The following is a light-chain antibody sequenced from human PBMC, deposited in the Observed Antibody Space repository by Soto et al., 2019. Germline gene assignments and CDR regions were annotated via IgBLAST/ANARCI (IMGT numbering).Light chain of an antibody. CDR3: QQDGSTPLT. Sequence: EIVLTQSPGTLSLSPGEIATLSCRASQSVGNNNLAWYQQKPGQAPRFLIYAASSRATGIPDRFSGSGSGTDFTLTISRLEPEDFAVYYCQQDGSTPLTFGGGTKVEIK. J-gene: IGKJ4*01. CDR1: QSVGNNN. CDR2: AAS. V-gene: IGKV3-20*01.